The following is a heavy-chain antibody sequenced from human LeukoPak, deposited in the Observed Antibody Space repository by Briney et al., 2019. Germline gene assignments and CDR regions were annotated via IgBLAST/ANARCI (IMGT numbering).Heavy chain of an antibody. V-gene: IGHV4-34*01. CDR1: GGSFSGYY. J-gene: IGHJ4*02. CDR2: INHSGST. D-gene: IGHD1-26*01. Sequence: PSETLSLTCAVYGGSFSGYYWSWIRQPPGKGLEWIGEINHSGSTNYNPSLKSRVTISVDTSKSQFSLKLSSVTAADTAVYYCARSGSPEIFSSFDYWGQGTLVTVSS. CDR3: ARSGSPEIFSSFDY.